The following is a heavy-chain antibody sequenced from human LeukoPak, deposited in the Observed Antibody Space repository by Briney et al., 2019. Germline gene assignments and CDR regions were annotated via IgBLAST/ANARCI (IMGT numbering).Heavy chain of an antibody. D-gene: IGHD6-13*01. V-gene: IGHV3-74*03. J-gene: IGHJ3*02. CDR2: IKSDGSST. Sequence: GGSLRLSCAASGFTLSSYWMHWVRQAPGKGLVWVSRIKSDGSSTTYADSVKGRFTISRDNAKNTLYLQMNSLRAEDTAVYYCATYSSSWPDNVAFDIWGQGTRVTVSS. CDR3: ATYSSSWPDNVAFDI. CDR1: GFTLSSYW.